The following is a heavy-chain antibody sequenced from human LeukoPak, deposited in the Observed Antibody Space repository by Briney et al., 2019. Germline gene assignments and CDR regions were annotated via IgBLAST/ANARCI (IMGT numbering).Heavy chain of an antibody. D-gene: IGHD6-19*01. Sequence: GGSLRLSCAASGFTFSSYEMNWVRQAPGKGLEWVSYISSSGSTIYYADSVKGRFTISRDNAKNSLYLQMNSLRAEDTAVYYCARDEYSSGWYGPLNWYFDLWGRGTLVTVSS. CDR1: GFTFSSYE. J-gene: IGHJ2*01. V-gene: IGHV3-48*03. CDR2: ISSSGSTI. CDR3: ARDEYSSGWYGPLNWYFDL.